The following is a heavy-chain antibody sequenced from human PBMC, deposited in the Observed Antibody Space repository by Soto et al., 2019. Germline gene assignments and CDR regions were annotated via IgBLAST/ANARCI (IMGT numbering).Heavy chain of an antibody. D-gene: IGHD6-13*01. J-gene: IGHJ3*02. CDR3: AREVAEALDAFDM. Sequence: GSLRLSCAASGFTFSSPWMHWVRQAPGKGLVWVSRINSGGSSTTYADSVKGRFTISRDNAKNTLYLQMNSLRDEDTAVYYCAREVAEALDAFDMWGQGTMVTVSS. CDR2: INSGGSST. V-gene: IGHV3-74*03. CDR1: GFTFSSPW.